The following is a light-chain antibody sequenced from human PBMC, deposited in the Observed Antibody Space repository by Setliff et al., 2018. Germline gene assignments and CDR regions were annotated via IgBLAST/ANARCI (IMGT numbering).Light chain of an antibody. CDR1: SSDVGGYNY. V-gene: IGLV2-8*01. CDR3: SSYTSSSTLG. Sequence: QSVLTQPPSASGSPGQSVTISCTGTSSDVGGYNYVSWYQQHPGKAPKLMIYEVSKRPSGVPDRFSGSKSGNTASLTISGLQAKDEADYYCSSYTSSSTLGFGGGTQLTVL. CDR2: EVS. J-gene: IGLJ3*02.